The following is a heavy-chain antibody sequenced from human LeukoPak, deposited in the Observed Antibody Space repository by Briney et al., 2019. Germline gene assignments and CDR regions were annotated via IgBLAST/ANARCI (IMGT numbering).Heavy chain of an antibody. D-gene: IGHD5-12*01. J-gene: IGHJ4*02. CDR2: ISYDGSNK. CDR3: ARVLLRKVAPYFDY. CDR1: GFTFSSYA. Sequence: QPGGSLRLSCAASGFTFSSYAMHWVRQAPGKGLEWVAVISYDGSNKYYADSVKGRFTISRDNSKNTLYLQMNSLRAEDTAVYYCARVLLRKVAPYFDYWGQGTLVTVSS. V-gene: IGHV3-30-3*01.